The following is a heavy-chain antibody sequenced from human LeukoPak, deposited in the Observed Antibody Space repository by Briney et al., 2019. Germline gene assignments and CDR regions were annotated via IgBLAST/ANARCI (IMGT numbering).Heavy chain of an antibody. CDR1: GFSFSTYW. Sequence: PGGSLRLSCAASGFSFSTYWMSWVRQTPGKGLEWVANIKKDGSETYYVDSVKGRSTISRDNAKSSLYLQMNSLRAEDTAVYYCARVGSTCDHWGQGTLVTVSS. D-gene: IGHD2-15*01. CDR2: IKKDGSET. CDR3: ARVGSTCDH. V-gene: IGHV3-7*05. J-gene: IGHJ4*02.